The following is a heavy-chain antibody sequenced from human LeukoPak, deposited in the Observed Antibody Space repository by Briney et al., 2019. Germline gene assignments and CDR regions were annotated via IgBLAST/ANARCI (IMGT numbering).Heavy chain of an antibody. CDR2: IAGGGSSI. D-gene: IGHD2-2*01. CDR1: GFTVSFYA. J-gene: IGHJ3*02. Sequence: GGSLRLSCAASGFTVSFYAMSWVRQAPGKGLEWVSVIAGGGSSIYYADSVKGRFTISRDNSKNTLYLQMNSLRVEDTAVYYCVKDPDPRYCSSTSCSPIWGQGTMVTVSS. V-gene: IGHV3-23*01. CDR3: VKDPDPRYCSSTSCSPI.